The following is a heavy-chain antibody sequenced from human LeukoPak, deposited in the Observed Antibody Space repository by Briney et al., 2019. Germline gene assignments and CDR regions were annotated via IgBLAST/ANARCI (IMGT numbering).Heavy chain of an antibody. CDR2: ISGYNGNT. CDR1: GYTFLDYG. CDR3: ARVTSIAVAAAQH. J-gene: IGHJ1*01. Sequence: ASVKVSCKASGYTFLDYGFSWVRQAPGQGLEWMGWISGYNGNTKYAQKFQGRVTMTTDTPTSTAYLELRSLRSDDTAVYYCARVTSIAVAAAQHWGQGTLVTVSS. V-gene: IGHV1-18*04. D-gene: IGHD6-19*01.